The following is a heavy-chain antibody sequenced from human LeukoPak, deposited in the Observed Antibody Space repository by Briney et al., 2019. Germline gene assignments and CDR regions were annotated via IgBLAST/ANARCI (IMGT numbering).Heavy chain of an antibody. J-gene: IGHJ1*01. V-gene: IGHV3-43*02. CDR1: GFTFDDYA. CDR3: AKDLDSSGYFFQH. D-gene: IGHD6-19*01. Sequence: GGSLRLSCAASGFTFDDYAMHWVRQAPGKGLEWVSLISGDGGSTYYADSVKGRFTISRDNSKNSLYLQMNSLRTEDIALYYCAKDLDSSGYFFQHWGQGTLVTVSS. CDR2: ISGDGGST.